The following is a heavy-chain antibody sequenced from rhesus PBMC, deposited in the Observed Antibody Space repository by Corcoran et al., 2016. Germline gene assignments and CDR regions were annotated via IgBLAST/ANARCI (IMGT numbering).Heavy chain of an antibody. V-gene: IGHV4-73*01. D-gene: IGHD3-3*01. Sequence: QVKLQQWGEGLVKPSETLSLTCAVYGGSISGYYYWIWIRQAPGKGLEWIGNIYGNSASTNYNPSLKNRVTISKDTSKNQFSLKLSSVTAADTAVYYCARDLGRFDVWGPGVLVTVSS. CDR3: ARDLGRFDV. CDR2: IYGNSAST. J-gene: IGHJ5-1*01. CDR1: GGSISGYYY.